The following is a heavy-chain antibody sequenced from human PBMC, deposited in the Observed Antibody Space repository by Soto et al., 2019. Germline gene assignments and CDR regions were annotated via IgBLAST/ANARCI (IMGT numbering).Heavy chain of an antibody. Sequence: PAGSLRLSCTASRFTFADYEMNWFRQAPGKGLEWVSFIRSKDYGGAAHYAASVEDRFIISRDDSKSVSYLQMNSLRTEDTAVYYCARNSRVGESLPLNYYAMDVWGQGTTVTVS. CDR1: RFTFADYE. D-gene: IGHD3-10*01. V-gene: IGHV3-49*03. CDR3: ARNSRVGESLPLNYYAMDV. CDR2: IRSKDYGGAA. J-gene: IGHJ6*02.